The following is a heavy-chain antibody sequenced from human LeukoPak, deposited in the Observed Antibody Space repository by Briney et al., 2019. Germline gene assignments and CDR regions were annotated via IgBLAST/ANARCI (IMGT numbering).Heavy chain of an antibody. J-gene: IGHJ4*02. CDR3: ARTQGYCSGGSCYYHFDY. CDR2: IIPILGIA. D-gene: IGHD2-15*01. V-gene: IGHV1-69*04. Sequence: ASVKVSCKASGGTFSSYAISWVRQAPGQGLEWMGRIIPILGIANYAQKFQGRVTITADKSTSTAYMELSSLRSEDTAVYYCARTQGYCSGGSCYYHFDYWGQGTLVTVSS. CDR1: GGTFSSYA.